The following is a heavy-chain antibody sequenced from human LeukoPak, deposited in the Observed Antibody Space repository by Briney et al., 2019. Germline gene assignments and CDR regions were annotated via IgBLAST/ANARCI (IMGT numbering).Heavy chain of an antibody. CDR2: IKPSGGST. CDR3: ARAWGAATLPGP. V-gene: IGHV1-46*01. CDR1: GYTFTSYY. Sequence: ASVKVSCKASGYTFTSYYMHWVRQAPGQGLEWMGIIKPSGGSTSYAQNFQGRVTMTRDTSTSTVYMELSSLRSEDTAVYYCARAWGAATLPGPWGQGTLVTVSS. J-gene: IGHJ5*02. D-gene: IGHD2-15*01.